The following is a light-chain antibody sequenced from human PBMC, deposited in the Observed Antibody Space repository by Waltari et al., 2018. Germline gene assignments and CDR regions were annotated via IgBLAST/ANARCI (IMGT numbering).Light chain of an antibody. J-gene: IGLJ2*01. CDR1: QNELGTYKL. Sequence: QSAPTPPASLSGSSGQSIPNPRAWTQNELGTYKLCPRFQPTPGQAPKLIVSEATTRPSGVPYRFSGSKSGNTASLTVSGLQAEDEADYYCCSYAGGSRVIFGGGTKLTVL. CDR2: EAT. CDR3: CSYAGGSRVI. V-gene: IGLV2-23*01.